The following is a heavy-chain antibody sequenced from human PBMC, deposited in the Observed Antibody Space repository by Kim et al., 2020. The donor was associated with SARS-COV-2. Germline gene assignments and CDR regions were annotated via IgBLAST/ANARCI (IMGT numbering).Heavy chain of an antibody. D-gene: IGHD6-13*01. Sequence: YYNPSLKSRVTISVDTSKNQFSLKLSSVTAADTAVYYCAREGIAAAGLDYWGQGTLVTVSS. J-gene: IGHJ4*02. CDR3: AREGIAAAGLDY. V-gene: IGHV4-31*02.